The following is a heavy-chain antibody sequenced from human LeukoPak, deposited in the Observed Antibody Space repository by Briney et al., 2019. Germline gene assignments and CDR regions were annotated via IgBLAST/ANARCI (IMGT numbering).Heavy chain of an antibody. J-gene: IGHJ4*02. D-gene: IGHD1-7*01. CDR1: GFSLTTNGVG. CDR3: ARSQVTGTYRFDY. Sequence: SGPTLVNPTQTLTLTCSFSGFSLTTNGVGVGWIRQPPAKALEWLAVIYWNDDKHYSPFLKSRLTITKDASKEQVVLTVTNMDPVDTATYYCARSQVTGTYRFDYWGQGTLVTVSS. V-gene: IGHV2-5*01. CDR2: IYWNDDK.